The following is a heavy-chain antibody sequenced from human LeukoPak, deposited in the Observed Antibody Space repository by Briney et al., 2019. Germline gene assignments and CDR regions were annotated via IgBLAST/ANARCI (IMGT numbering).Heavy chain of an antibody. Sequence: GGSLRLSCAASGFTFSSYEMNWVRQAPGKGLEWVSSIYNSRSRTFYGDSVKGRFTVSRDNSKNTLYLQMNSLRAEDTAVYYCAKDVAPDSGWDLDYWGQGTLVTVSS. D-gene: IGHD6-19*01. CDR3: AKDVAPDSGWDLDY. CDR2: IYNSRSRT. V-gene: IGHV3-23*05. CDR1: GFTFSSYE. J-gene: IGHJ4*02.